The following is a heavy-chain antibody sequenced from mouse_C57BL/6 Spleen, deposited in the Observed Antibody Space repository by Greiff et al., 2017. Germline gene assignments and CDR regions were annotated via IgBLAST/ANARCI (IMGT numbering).Heavy chain of an antibody. CDR2: ISSGSSTI. D-gene: IGHD2-5*01. V-gene: IGHV5-17*01. Sequence: EVKLVESGGGLVKPGGSLKLSCAASGFTFSDYEMHWVRQAPEQGLEWVAYISSGSSTIYYADTVKGRFTISRDNAKNPLFLQMTSLRSKDTAMYYCARKGAYYSNYPDYWGQGTTLTVSS. CDR3: ARKGAYYSNYPDY. CDR1: GFTFSDYE. J-gene: IGHJ2*01.